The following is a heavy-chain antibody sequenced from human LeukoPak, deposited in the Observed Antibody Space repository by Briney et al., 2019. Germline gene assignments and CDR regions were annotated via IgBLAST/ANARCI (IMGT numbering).Heavy chain of an antibody. CDR2: INPNSGGT. D-gene: IGHD6-13*01. J-gene: IGHJ4*02. CDR1: GYTFTGYY. Sequence: ASVTVSCKASGYTFTGYYMHWVRQAPGQGLEWMGWINPNSGGTNYAQKFQGRVTMTRDTSISTAYMELSRLGSDDTAVYYCARYSSSWYGGFDYWGQGTLVTVSS. CDR3: ARYSSSWYGGFDY. V-gene: IGHV1-2*02.